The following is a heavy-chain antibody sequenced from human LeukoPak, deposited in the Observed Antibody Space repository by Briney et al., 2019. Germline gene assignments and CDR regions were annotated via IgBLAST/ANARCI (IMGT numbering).Heavy chain of an antibody. Sequence: GGSLRLSCEASGFTFSNYAVHWVRQAPGKGLEWVAVISNDGSYTFYADSVRGRFIISRDNSKNTLYLQMNSLRADDTAVYYCARGPSAYHNTGGQGTLVTVSS. CDR1: GFTFSNYA. CDR3: ARGPSAYHNT. D-gene: IGHD5-12*01. J-gene: IGHJ4*02. CDR2: ISNDGSYT. V-gene: IGHV3-30*04.